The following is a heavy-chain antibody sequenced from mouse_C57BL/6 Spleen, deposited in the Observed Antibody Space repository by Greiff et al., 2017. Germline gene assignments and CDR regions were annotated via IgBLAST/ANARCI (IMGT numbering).Heavy chain of an antibody. CDR2: IILNNGGI. J-gene: IGHJ2*01. CDR1: GYTFTDYN. Sequence: VQLQQSGPELVKPGASAKIPSKASGYTFTDYNMDWVKQSLGKSLEWIGDIILNNGGIIYNQKFKGKATLTVDNSSSTAYMELRSLTSEETAGYYCARSGYYYGSSLYYFDYWGQGTTLTVSS. V-gene: IGHV1-18*01. CDR3: ARSGYYYGSSLYYFDY. D-gene: IGHD1-1*01.